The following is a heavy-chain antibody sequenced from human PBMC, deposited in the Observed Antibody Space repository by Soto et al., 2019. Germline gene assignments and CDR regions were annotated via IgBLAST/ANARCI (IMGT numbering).Heavy chain of an antibody. D-gene: IGHD4-17*01. Sequence: SETLSLTCTVSGGSISSSSYYWGWIRQPPGKGLEWIGSIYYSGSTYYNPSLKSRVTISVDTSKNQFSLKLSSVTAADTAVYYCARCGDYGDYYYYGMDVWGQGTTVTVSS. CDR1: GGSISSSSYY. V-gene: IGHV4-39*01. J-gene: IGHJ6*02. CDR3: ARCGDYGDYYYYGMDV. CDR2: IYYSGST.